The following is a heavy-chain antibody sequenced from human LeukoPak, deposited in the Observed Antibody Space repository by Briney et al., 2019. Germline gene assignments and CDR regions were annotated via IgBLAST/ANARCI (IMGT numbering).Heavy chain of an antibody. D-gene: IGHD6-19*01. J-gene: IGHJ3*02. V-gene: IGHV6-1*01. CDR1: GDSVSSNSFA. CDR2: TYYRSKWYN. CDR3: ARDRLTSGWFDI. Sequence: SQTLSLTCAISGDSVSSNSFAWNWIRQSPSRGLEWLGRTYYRSKWYNDYADSVKRRITINPDTSRNEFSLHLRSMTFEDAGVYFCARDRLTSGWFDIWGQGTVVSVSS.